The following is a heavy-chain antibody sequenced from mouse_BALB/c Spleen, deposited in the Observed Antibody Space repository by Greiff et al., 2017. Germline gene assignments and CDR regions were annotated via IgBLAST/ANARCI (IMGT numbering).Heavy chain of an antibody. CDR1: GYTFTSYW. Sequence: VQLQQSGTVLARPGASVKMSCKASGYTFTSYWMHWVQQRPGQGLEWIGAIYPGNSDTSYNQKFKGKAKLTAVTSTSTSYMELSSLTNEDSAVYYCTRSDKGGYYAMDYWGQGTSVTVSS. CDR3: TRSDKGGYYAMDY. V-gene: IGHV1-5*01. D-gene: IGHD3-3*01. J-gene: IGHJ4*01. CDR2: IYPGNSDT.